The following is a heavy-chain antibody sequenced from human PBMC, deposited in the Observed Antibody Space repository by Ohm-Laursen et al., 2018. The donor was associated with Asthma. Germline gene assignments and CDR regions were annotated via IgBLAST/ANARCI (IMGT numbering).Heavy chain of an antibody. CDR2: IYYSGIT. J-gene: IGHJ4*02. Sequence: TLSLTCAVSGGSISSSSYYWGWIRQPPGKGLEWIGYIYYSGITYSNPSLRSRVSISVDTSKNQFSLKLSPVTAADTAVYYCARGTFYYESTGYYFFDHWGQGALVTVSS. V-gene: IGHV4-31*11. CDR3: ARGTFYYESTGYYFFDH. D-gene: IGHD3-22*01. CDR1: GGSISSSSYY.